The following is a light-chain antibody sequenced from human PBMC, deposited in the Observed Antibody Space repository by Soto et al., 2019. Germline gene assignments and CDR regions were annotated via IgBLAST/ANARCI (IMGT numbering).Light chain of an antibody. J-gene: IGKJ1*01. Sequence: IQMTQSPSSLSASFADRVTITFRASQDIGTDLGWYQQKPGKAPERLIYKASTLKSGVPSRFSGSGSGTEFTLTISSLQPDDFATYYCQQYNSYWTFGQGTKVDIK. CDR3: QQYNSYWT. CDR1: QDIGTD. CDR2: KAS. V-gene: IGKV1-17*01.